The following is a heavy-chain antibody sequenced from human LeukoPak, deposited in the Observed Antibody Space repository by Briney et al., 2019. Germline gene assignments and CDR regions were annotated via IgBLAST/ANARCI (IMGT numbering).Heavy chain of an antibody. CDR3: ARVGVALSQES. Sequence: QPGGSLRLSCEASGFTFRSHWMSWVRQAPGKGLEWVANIHQYGGEKYYVDSVRGRFSISRNNAKNSLYLEMNSLRAEDTAVYSCARVGVALSQESWGQGTLVTVSS. D-gene: IGHD3-10*01. J-gene: IGHJ5*02. V-gene: IGHV3-7*01. CDR1: GFTFRSHW. CDR2: IHQYGGEK.